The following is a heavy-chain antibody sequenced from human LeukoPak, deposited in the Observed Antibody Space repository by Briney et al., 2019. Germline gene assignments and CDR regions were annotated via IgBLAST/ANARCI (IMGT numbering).Heavy chain of an antibody. J-gene: IGHJ3*02. CDR1: GFTVSSYY. D-gene: IGHD3-3*01. CDR2: IYTGGST. V-gene: IGHV3-66*02. Sequence: GGSLRLSXAASGFTVSSYYMTWVCQAPGKGLEWVSVIYTGGSTYYADSVKGRFSISRDNSKNTLYLQMNSLRAEDTAVYYYATSLVWSGYAFDIWGQGSMVTVSS. CDR3: ATSLVWSGYAFDI.